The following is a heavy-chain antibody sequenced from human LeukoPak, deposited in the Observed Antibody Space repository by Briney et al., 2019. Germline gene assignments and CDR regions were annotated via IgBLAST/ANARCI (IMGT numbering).Heavy chain of an antibody. J-gene: IGHJ4*02. Sequence: RTGGSLRLSCAASGFTFSSYSMNWARQAPGKGLEWVSYISSSSSTIYYADSVKGRFTISRDNAKNSLYLQMNSLRAEDTDVYYCARGPVVAATPFFDYWGQGTLVTVSS. D-gene: IGHD2-15*01. CDR3: ARGPVVAATPFFDY. CDR2: ISSSSSTI. CDR1: GFTFSSYS. V-gene: IGHV3-48*01.